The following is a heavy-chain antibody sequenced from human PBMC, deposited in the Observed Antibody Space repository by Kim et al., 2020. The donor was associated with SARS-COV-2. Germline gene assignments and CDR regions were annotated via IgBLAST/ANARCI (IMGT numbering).Heavy chain of an antibody. CDR2: IYYSGST. J-gene: IGHJ4*02. V-gene: IGHV4-39*01. CDR1: GGSISSSSYY. CDR3: ARRSIVSGSYVDY. D-gene: IGHD1-26*01. Sequence: SETLSLTCTVSGGSISSSSYYWGWIRQPPGKGLEWIGSIYYSGSTYYNPSLKRRVTISVDTSKNQFSLKLSSVTAADTAVYYCARRSIVSGSYVDYWGQGTLVTLSS.